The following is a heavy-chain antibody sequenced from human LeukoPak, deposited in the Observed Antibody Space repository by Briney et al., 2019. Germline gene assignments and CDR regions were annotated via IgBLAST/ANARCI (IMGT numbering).Heavy chain of an antibody. CDR2: IKSKTDGGTA. Sequence: GGSLRLSCAASGFTFSSAWMTWVRRAPGKGLEWVGRIKSKTDGGTAEHAAPVKGRFTISRDDSQNTLYMQMNSLRPEDTAVYYCTTAPDSMDCWGQGTLVTVSS. J-gene: IGHJ4*02. V-gene: IGHV3-15*01. CDR3: TTAPDSMDC. CDR1: GFTFSSAW. D-gene: IGHD3-3*01.